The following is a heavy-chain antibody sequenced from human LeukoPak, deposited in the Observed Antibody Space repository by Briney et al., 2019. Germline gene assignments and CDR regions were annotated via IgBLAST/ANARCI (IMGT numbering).Heavy chain of an antibody. CDR3: ARVPNYDFWSGYYTGFHYYMDV. Sequence: GGSLRLSCAASRFTFCDYHMSWIRQAPGKGLEWVSYIRSSGSTIYYADSVKGRFTISRDNAKNSLYLQMNSLRAEDTAVYYCARVPNYDFWSGYYTGFHYYMDVWGKGTTVTVSS. D-gene: IGHD3-3*01. J-gene: IGHJ6*03. CDR2: IRSSGSTI. CDR1: RFTFCDYH. V-gene: IGHV3-11*01.